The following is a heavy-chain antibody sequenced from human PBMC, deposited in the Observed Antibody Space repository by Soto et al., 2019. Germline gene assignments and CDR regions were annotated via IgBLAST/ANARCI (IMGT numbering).Heavy chain of an antibody. J-gene: IGHJ4*02. CDR2: INHSGST. CDR3: ERETNGLVVIDY. CDR1: GGSFSGYY. D-gene: IGHD3-22*01. Sequence: QVQLQQWGAGLLKPSETLSLTCAVYGGSFSGYYWSWIRQPPGKGLEWIGEINHSGSTNYNPSLKSRVTISVDTSKNQFSLKLSSVTAAATAMYYCERETNGLVVIDYWGQGIRVTVSS. V-gene: IGHV4-34*01.